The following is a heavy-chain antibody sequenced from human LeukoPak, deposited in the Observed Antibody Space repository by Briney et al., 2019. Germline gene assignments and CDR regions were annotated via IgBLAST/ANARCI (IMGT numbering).Heavy chain of an antibody. D-gene: IGHD3-10*01. CDR2: INAGNGNT. J-gene: IGHJ5*02. V-gene: IGHV1-3*01. CDR1: GYTFTSYA. CDR3: ARDGDLLWFGELSSSNWFDP. Sequence: ASVKVSCKASGYTFTSYAMHWMRQAPGQRLEWMGWINAGNGNTKYSQKFQGRVTITRDTSASTAYMELSSLRSEDTAVYYCARDGDLLWFGELSSSNWFDPWGQGTLVAVSS.